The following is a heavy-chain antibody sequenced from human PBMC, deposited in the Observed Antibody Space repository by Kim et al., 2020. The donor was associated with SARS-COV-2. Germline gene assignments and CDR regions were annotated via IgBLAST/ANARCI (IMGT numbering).Heavy chain of an antibody. CDR2: IYYSGST. V-gene: IGHV4-61*01. D-gene: IGHD1-26*01. CDR3: ARTRTYSGSYLDAFDL. J-gene: IGHJ3*01. CDR1: GGSVSSGRYY. Sequence: SETLSLTYTVSGGSVSSGRYYWNWIRQPPGKGLEWIGYIYYSGSTNYNPSLKSRITISADTSKNQFSLKVTSVTAADTAVYYCARTRTYSGSYLDAFDLWGQGTMVTVSS.